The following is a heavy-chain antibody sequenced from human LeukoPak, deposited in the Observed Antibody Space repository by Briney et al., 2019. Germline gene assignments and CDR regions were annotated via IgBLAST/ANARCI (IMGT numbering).Heavy chain of an antibody. CDR1: VGSISITNW. J-gene: IGHJ4*02. Sequence: SETLSLTCGLSVGSISITNWWSWVRHPPGQGLQWIGEISLTGETNYNPSPNGRVTMSLDKSRNQLSLKLTSVTAADTAIYYCSRESGAFCPFGYWGQGTLVIVPP. V-gene: IGHV4-4*02. CDR2: ISLTGET. D-gene: IGHD1-26*01. CDR3: SRESGAFCPFGY.